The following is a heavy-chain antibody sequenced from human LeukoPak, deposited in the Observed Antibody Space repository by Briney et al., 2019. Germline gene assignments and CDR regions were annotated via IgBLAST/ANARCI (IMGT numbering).Heavy chain of an antibody. V-gene: IGHV3-9*01. D-gene: IGHD3-3*01. CDR2: ISWNSGSI. J-gene: IGHJ4*02. Sequence: GGSLRLSCAASGFTFSSYAMHWVRQAPGKGLEWVSGISWNSGSIGYADSVKGRFTISRDNAKNSLYLQMNSLRAEDTALYYCAKDGFFWSGYYASGYFDYWGQGTLVTVSS. CDR1: GFTFSSYA. CDR3: AKDGFFWSGYYASGYFDY.